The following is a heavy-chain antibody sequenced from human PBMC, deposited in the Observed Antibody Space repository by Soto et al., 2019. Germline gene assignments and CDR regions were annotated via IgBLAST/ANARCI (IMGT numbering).Heavy chain of an antibody. CDR3: AKDQRGYSYGYGDY. V-gene: IGHV3-30*18. D-gene: IGHD5-18*01. CDR1: GFTFSSYG. Sequence: QVQLVESGGGVVQPGRSLRLSCAASGFTFSSYGIHWVRQAPGKGLEWVAVISYDGSNKYYADSVKGRFTISRDNSKNTLYLQMNSLRAEDTAVYYCAKDQRGYSYGYGDYWGQGTLVTVSS. CDR2: ISYDGSNK. J-gene: IGHJ4*02.